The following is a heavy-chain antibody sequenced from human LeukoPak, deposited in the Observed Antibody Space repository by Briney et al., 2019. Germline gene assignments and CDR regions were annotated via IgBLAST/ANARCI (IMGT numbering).Heavy chain of an antibody. CDR3: ARGNFYDNKGYSPELRY. J-gene: IGHJ4*02. CDR2: INPNSGGT. Sequence: ASVKVSCKASGYTFTGYYMHWVRQAPGQGLEWMGWINPNSGGTNYAQKFQGRVTMTRDTSISTAYMELSRLRSDDTAVYYCARGNFYDNKGYSPELRYWGQRTLVTVSS. D-gene: IGHD3-10*01. CDR1: GYTFTGYY. V-gene: IGHV1-2*02.